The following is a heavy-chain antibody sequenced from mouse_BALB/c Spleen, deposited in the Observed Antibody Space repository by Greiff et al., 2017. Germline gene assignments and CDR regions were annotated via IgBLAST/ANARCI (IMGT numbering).Heavy chain of an antibody. CDR1: GFSLTSYG. Sequence: VQGVESGPGLVAPSQSLSITCTVSGFSLTSYGVHWVRQPPGKGLEWLGVIWAGGSTNYNSALMSRLSISKDNSKSQVFLKMNSLQTDDTAMYYCARYDYDGGGYAMDYWGQGTSVTVSS. CDR2: IWAGGST. J-gene: IGHJ4*01. D-gene: IGHD2-4*01. CDR3: ARYDYDGGGYAMDY. V-gene: IGHV2-9*02.